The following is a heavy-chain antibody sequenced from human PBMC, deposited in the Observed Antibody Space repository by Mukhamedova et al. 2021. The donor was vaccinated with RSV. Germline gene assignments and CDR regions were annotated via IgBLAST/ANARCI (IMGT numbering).Heavy chain of an antibody. Sequence: SGSTYYNPSLKSRVTISVDTSKNQFSLKLSSVTAADTAVYYCARRRSYYDSSGYYKRYYFDYWGQGTLVTVSS. D-gene: IGHD3-22*01. J-gene: IGHJ4*02. CDR3: ARRRSYYDSSGYYKRYYFDY. CDR2: SGST. V-gene: IGHV4-34*01.